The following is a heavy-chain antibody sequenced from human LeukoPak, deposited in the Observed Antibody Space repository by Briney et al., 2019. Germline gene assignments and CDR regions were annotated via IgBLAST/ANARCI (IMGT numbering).Heavy chain of an antibody. CDR1: GVSFSGYY. D-gene: IGHD4-11*01. Sequence: PSETLSLTCAVYGVSFSGYYWRWIRQPPGKGLEWMGEINHSGSTNYNPSLKSRVTISVDTSKNQFTLKLSSVTAADTAVYYCARIIASLGYSKYYYYYYMDVWGKGTTVTVSS. CDR2: INHSGST. J-gene: IGHJ6*03. CDR3: ARIIASLGYSKYYYYYYMDV. V-gene: IGHV4-34*01.